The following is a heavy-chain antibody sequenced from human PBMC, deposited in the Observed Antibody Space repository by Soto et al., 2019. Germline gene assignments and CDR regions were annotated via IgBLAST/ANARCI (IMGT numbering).Heavy chain of an antibody. CDR2: IGPESGAT. CDR3: GRGRSGQIVVFY. V-gene: IGHV1-2*02. D-gene: IGHD1-26*01. J-gene: IGHJ4*02. Sequence: ASVKVSCKTSGYTFTGHYIHWVRQAPQQGPEWVGEIGPESGATRYAQKFRGRVTMTMDTSITTVYMELKNLSPDDTAVYYCGRGRSGQIVVFYWGQGNPVTVSS. CDR1: GYTFTGHY.